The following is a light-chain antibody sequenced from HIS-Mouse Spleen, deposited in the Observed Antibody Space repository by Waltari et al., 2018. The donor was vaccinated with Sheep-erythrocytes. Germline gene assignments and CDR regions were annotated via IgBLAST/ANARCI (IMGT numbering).Light chain of an antibody. J-gene: IGLJ3*02. Sequence: QSALTQPASVSGSPGQSITISCTGTSSDVGGYNYVSWYQQHPGKAPKLRIYEVSNRPSGVSTRFSGSKSGNTASLTISGLQAEDEADYYCCSYAGSSTPWVFGGGTKLTVL. CDR1: SSDVGGYNY. CDR3: CSYAGSSTPWV. CDR2: EVS. V-gene: IGLV2-14*01.